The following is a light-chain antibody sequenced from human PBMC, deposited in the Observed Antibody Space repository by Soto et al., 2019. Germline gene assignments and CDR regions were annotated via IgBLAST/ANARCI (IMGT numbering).Light chain of an antibody. CDR1: QSLTSSH. V-gene: IGKV3-20*01. CDR3: HQCYSSRT. CDR2: GAS. Sequence: EIVLTQSPGTLSLSPGERASLSCRASQSLTSSHLAWYQQKPGQAPRLLIYGASSRATGIPDRFSGSGSGTDFTLTISRLEPEDFAVYYCHQCYSSRTFGQGTKV. J-gene: IGKJ1*01.